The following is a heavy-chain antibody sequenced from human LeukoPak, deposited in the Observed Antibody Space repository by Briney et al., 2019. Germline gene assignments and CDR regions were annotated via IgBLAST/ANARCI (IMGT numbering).Heavy chain of an antibody. CDR3: ANYQTAAGRAVPFDY. J-gene: IGHJ4*02. V-gene: IGHV3-23*01. D-gene: IGHD6-13*01. CDR1: GFTFSSYA. Sequence: PGGSLRLSCAASGFTFSSYAISWVRQAPGKGLEWVSAISGSGGSTYYADSVKGRFTISRDNSKNTLYLQMNSLRAEDTAVYYCANYQTAAGRAVPFDYWGQGTLVTVSS. CDR2: ISGSGGST.